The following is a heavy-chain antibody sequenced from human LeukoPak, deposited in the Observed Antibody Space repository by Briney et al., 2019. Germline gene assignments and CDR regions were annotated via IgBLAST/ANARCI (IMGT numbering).Heavy chain of an antibody. J-gene: IGHJ5*02. CDR1: GGSISGSSYY. V-gene: IGHV4-39*07. D-gene: IGHD3-10*01. CDR3: ARDETYYYGSGSYYWFDP. CDR2: IYYSGST. Sequence: SETLSLTCTVSGGSISGSSYYWGWIRQPPGKGLEWIGSIYYSGSTYYNPSLKSRVTISVDTSKNQFSLKLSSVTAADTAVYYCARDETYYYGSGSYYWFDPWGQGTLVTVSS.